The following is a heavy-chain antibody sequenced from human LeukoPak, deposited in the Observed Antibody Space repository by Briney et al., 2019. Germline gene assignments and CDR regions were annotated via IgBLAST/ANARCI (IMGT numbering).Heavy chain of an antibody. J-gene: IGHJ4*02. D-gene: IGHD2-15*01. CDR2: TFYRSKWYN. CDR3: ARDLYCSDAACSFGY. Sequence: SQTLSLTCAISGDSVSRNSVAWNWIRQSPSRGLEWLGRTFYRSKWYNDYAVSVRSRITINADTSKNQFSLQLNSVTPEDTAVYYCARDLYCSDAACSFGYWGQGTLVTVSS. V-gene: IGHV6-1*01. CDR1: GDSVSRNSVA.